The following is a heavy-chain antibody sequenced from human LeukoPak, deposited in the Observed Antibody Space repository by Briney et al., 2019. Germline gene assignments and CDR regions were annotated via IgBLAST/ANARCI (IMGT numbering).Heavy chain of an antibody. V-gene: IGHV1-2*02. Sequence: ASVKVSCKASGYTFTGHYMHWVRQAPGQGLEWMGWINPNSGGTNYAQKFQGRVTMTRDTSISTAYMELSRLRSDDTAVYYCARVGEYSSSSFDYWGQGTLVTVSS. CDR3: ARVGEYSSSSFDY. CDR2: INPNSGGT. J-gene: IGHJ4*02. D-gene: IGHD6-6*01. CDR1: GYTFTGHY.